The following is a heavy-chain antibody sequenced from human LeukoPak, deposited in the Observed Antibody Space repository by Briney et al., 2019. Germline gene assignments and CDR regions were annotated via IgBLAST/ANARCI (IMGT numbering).Heavy chain of an antibody. CDR3: ASMTVDTAMVILSYYYYYMDV. J-gene: IGHJ6*03. CDR1: GYTFTSYG. D-gene: IGHD5-18*01. V-gene: IGHV1-18*01. Sequence: GASVKVSCKASGYTFTSYGISWVRQAPGQGLEWMGWISVYNGNTNYAQKLQGRVTMTTDTSTSTAYMELSSLRSEDTAVYYCASMTVDTAMVILSYYYYYMDVWGKGTTVTVSS. CDR2: ISVYNGNT.